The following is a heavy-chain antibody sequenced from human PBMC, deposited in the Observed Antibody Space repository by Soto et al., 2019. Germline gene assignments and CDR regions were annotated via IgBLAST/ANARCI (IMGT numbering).Heavy chain of an antibody. V-gene: IGHV1-2*04. CDR2: INPNSGGT. D-gene: IGHD6-13*01. J-gene: IGHJ6*02. Sequence: GASVKVSCKASGYTFTGYYMHWVRQAPGQGLEWMGWINPNSGGTNYAQKFQGWVTMTRDTSISTAYMELSRLRSDDTAVYYCARERVYLTSSSYYYYYGMDVWGQGTTVTVS. CDR3: ARERVYLTSSSYYYYYGMDV. CDR1: GYTFTGYY.